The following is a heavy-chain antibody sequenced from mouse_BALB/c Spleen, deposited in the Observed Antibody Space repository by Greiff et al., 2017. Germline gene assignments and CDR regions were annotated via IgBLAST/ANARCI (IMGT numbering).Heavy chain of an antibody. J-gene: IGHJ3*01. Sequence: EVKLVESGGGLVKPGGSLKLSCAASGFAFSSYDMSWVRQTPEKRLEWVAYISSGGGSTYYPDTVKGRFTISRDNAKNTLYLQMSSLKSEDTAMYYCARLTGTGGFAYWGQGTLVTVSA. V-gene: IGHV5-12-1*01. CDR2: ISSGGGST. CDR3: ARLTGTGGFAY. D-gene: IGHD4-1*01. CDR1: GFAFSSYD.